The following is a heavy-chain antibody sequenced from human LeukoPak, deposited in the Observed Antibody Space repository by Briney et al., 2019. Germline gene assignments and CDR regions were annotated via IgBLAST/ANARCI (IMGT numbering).Heavy chain of an antibody. CDR1: GFTFSSYS. J-gene: IGHJ4*02. D-gene: IGHD3-10*01. Sequence: GGSLRLSSAASGFTFSSYSMNWVRQAPGKGLEWVSSISSSSSYIYYADSVKGRFTISRDNAKNSLYLQMNSLRAEDTAVYYCARDLGGFRNYWGQGTLVTVSS. CDR3: ARDLGGFRNY. CDR2: ISSSSSYI. V-gene: IGHV3-21*01.